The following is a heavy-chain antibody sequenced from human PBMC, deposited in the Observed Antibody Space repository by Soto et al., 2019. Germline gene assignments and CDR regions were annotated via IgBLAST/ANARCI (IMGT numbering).Heavy chain of an antibody. Sequence: ETLSLTCTVYGDSITNNHWWTWVRQSPGKGPEMIGEIYHTGHANYNPSLNSRVAISVDKSKNQFSLTLNSVTAADTAVYYCASKLGPYYYGLDVWGQGTTVTVSS. CDR2: IYHTGHA. D-gene: IGHD3-16*01. J-gene: IGHJ6*02. V-gene: IGHV4-4*02. CDR3: ASKLGPYYYGLDV. CDR1: GDSITNNHW.